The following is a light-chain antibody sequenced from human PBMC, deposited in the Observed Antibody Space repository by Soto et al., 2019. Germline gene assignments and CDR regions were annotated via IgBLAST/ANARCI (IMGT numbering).Light chain of an antibody. CDR2: KVS. V-gene: IGKV2-30*01. Sequence: DVVMAQSPLSLPVTLGQPASISCRSGQSLVYSDGNTYLTWFQQRPGQSPRRLIYKVSNRDPGVPDRFSGSGSGTDFTLKITRVEAEDVGVYYCMQGTHWPVTFGQGTK. CDR1: QSLVYSDGNTY. J-gene: IGKJ1*01. CDR3: MQGTHWPVT.